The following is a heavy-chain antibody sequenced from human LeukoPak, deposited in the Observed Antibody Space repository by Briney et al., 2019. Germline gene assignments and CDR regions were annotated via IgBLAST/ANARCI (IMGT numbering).Heavy chain of an antibody. J-gene: IGHJ4*02. V-gene: IGHV3-23*01. CDR2: VSGDGGST. Sequence: PGGSLRLSCAASGFTFSSYAMNWVRQAPGKGLEWVSAVSGDGGSTYYADSVKGRFTISRDNSKNTLYLQMNSLRDEDTAVYYCAKDISTATSRGRILIRYYFGYWEQGTLVTVSS. CDR3: AKDISTATSRGRILIRYYFGY. CDR1: GFTFSSYA. D-gene: IGHD2-15*01.